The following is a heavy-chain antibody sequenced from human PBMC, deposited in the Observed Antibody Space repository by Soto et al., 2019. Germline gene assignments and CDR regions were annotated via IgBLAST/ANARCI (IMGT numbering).Heavy chain of an antibody. D-gene: IGHD6-6*01. CDR2: ISAYNGNT. Sequence: ASVKVSCKASGYTFTSYGISWVRQAPGQGLEWMGWISAYNGNTNYAQKLQGRVTMTTDTSTSTAYMELRGLRSDDTAVYYCARAEASSIAARGAYWGQGTLVTVSS. J-gene: IGHJ4*02. CDR1: GYTFTSYG. CDR3: ARAEASSIAARGAY. V-gene: IGHV1-18*01.